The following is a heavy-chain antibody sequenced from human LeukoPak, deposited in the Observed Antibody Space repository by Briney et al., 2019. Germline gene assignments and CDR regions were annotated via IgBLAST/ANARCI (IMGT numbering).Heavy chain of an antibody. V-gene: IGHV3-30-3*01. D-gene: IGHD3-22*01. CDR2: ISYDGSNK. CDR1: GFTFSSYA. Sequence: GSLRLSCAASGFTFSSYAMHWVRQAPGKGLEWVAVISYDGSNKYYADSVKGRFTISRDNSKNTLYLQMNSLRAEDTAVYYCARDMYYYDSSGYYQIDYWGQGTLVTVSS. CDR3: ARDMYYYDSSGYYQIDY. J-gene: IGHJ4*02.